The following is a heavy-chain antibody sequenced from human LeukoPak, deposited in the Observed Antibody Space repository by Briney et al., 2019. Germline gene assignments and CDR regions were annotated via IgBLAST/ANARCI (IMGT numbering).Heavy chain of an antibody. J-gene: IGHJ6*03. D-gene: IGHD5-18*01. CDR3: AREGYGYGFYCYYMDV. CDR1: GGSISSYY. V-gene: IGHV4-4*07. CDR2: THSSGST. Sequence: PSETLSLTCTVSGGSISSYYWSWIRQPAGKGLEWIGRTHSSGSTNYNPSLESRVTVSVDTSRNQFSLKLSSVTAADTAVYYCAREGYGYGFYCYYMDVWGKGTTVTVSS.